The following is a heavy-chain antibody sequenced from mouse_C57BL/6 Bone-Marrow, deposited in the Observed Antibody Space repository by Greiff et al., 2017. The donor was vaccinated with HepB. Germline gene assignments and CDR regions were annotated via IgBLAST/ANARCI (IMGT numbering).Heavy chain of an antibody. J-gene: IGHJ3*01. CDR3: TLTTVVATPFAY. CDR1: GFTFSDAW. Sequence: EVKLVESGGGLVQPGGSMKLSCAASGFTFSDAWMDWVRQSPEKGLEWVAEIRNKANNHATYYAESVKGRFTISRDDSKSSVYLQMNSLRAEDTGIYYCTLTTVVATPFAYWGQGTLVTVSA. CDR2: IRNKANNHAT. V-gene: IGHV6-6*01. D-gene: IGHD1-1*01.